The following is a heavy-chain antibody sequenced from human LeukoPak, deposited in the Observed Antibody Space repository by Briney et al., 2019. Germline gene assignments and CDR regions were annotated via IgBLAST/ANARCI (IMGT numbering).Heavy chain of an antibody. J-gene: IGHJ3*02. CDR1: GGSISSYY. CDR3: ASRAYRRGAFDI. CDR2: INHSGST. V-gene: IGHV4-34*01. D-gene: IGHD1-14*01. Sequence: SETLSLTCTVSGGSISSYYWSWIRQPPGKGLEWIGEINHSGSTNYNPSLKSRVTISVDTSKNQFSLKLSSVTAADTAVYYCASRAYRRGAFDIWGQGTMVTVSS.